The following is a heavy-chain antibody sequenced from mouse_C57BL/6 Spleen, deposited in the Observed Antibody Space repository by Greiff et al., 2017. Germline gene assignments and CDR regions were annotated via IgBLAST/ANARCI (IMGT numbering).Heavy chain of an antibody. CDR1: GYTFTSYW. Sequence: VQLQQSGAELVMPGASVKLSCKASGYTFTSYWMHWVKQRPGQGLEWIGEIDPSDSYTNYNQKFKGKSTLTVGKSSSTAYMQLSSLTSEDSAVYYCARGYGNYEGNYWGQGTTLTVSS. CDR2: IDPSDSYT. V-gene: IGHV1-69*01. D-gene: IGHD2-1*01. CDR3: ARGYGNYEGNY. J-gene: IGHJ2*01.